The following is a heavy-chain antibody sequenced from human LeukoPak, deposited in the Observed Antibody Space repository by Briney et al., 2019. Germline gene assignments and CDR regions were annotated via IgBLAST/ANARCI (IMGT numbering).Heavy chain of an antibody. Sequence: ASVKVSCEASGFTFTSSAMQWVRQARGQRLEWIGWIVVGSGNTNYAQKFQERVTITRDMSTSTAYMELSSLRSEDTAVYYCAASATGYDFWTPFDPWGQGTLATVSS. CDR1: GFTFTSSA. CDR3: AASATGYDFWTPFDP. J-gene: IGHJ5*02. CDR2: IVVGSGNT. V-gene: IGHV1-58*02. D-gene: IGHD3-3*01.